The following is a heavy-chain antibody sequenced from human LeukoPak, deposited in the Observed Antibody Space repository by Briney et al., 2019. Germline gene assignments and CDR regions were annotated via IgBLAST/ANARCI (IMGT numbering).Heavy chain of an antibody. D-gene: IGHD3-10*01. CDR3: AKVVRFGEVNFDY. V-gene: IGHV3-23*01. CDR1: GFTFSSYA. CDR2: ISGSGTST. Sequence: QPGGSLRLSCAASGFTFSSYAMTWVRQAPGKGLEWVSAISGSGTSTYYADSVKGRFTISRDNSKNTLYLQMNSLRAEDTALYYCAKVVRFGEVNFDYWGQGTLVTVSS. J-gene: IGHJ4*02.